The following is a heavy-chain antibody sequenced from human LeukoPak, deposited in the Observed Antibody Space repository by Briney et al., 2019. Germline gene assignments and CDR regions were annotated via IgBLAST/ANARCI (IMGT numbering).Heavy chain of an antibody. Sequence: PGGSLRLSCAASGFTFSNYGMNWVRQAPGKGLEWVSSISSSSTYIYYADSVKGRFTISRDNAKNSLYLQMNSLRAEDTAVYYCAKSSGWNYYYYYMDVWGKETTVIASS. CDR2: ISSSSTYI. CDR1: GFTFSNYG. V-gene: IGHV3-21*01. J-gene: IGHJ6*03. D-gene: IGHD6-19*01. CDR3: AKSSGWNYYYYYMDV.